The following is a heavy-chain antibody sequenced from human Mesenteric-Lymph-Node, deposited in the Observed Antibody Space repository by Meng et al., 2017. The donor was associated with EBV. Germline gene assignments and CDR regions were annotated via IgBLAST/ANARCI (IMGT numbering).Heavy chain of an antibody. Sequence: QVQLVQSGAEVKKPGASVNVSCKASGYTFTNYYMHWVRQAPGQGLEWLGLINTSGGSTSYSQKLQGRVTLTRDTSTSTVFMELSSLRSEDTAVYYCARVIYYYDNNDGNNYYPEYYFDYWGQGTLVTVSS. CDR3: ARVIYYYDNNDGNNYYPEYYFDY. CDR2: INTSGGST. CDR1: GYTFTNYY. D-gene: IGHD3-22*01. V-gene: IGHV1-46*01. J-gene: IGHJ4*02.